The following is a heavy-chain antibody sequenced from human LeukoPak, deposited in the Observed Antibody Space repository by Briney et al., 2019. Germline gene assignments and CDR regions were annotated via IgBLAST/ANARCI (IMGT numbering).Heavy chain of an antibody. CDR2: IYNSGST. J-gene: IGHJ3*02. V-gene: IGHV4-30-4*01. CDR1: GGSITSGDYY. CDR3: AKTQTMMGAFDI. D-gene: IGHD3-22*01. Sequence: SETLSLTCTVSGGSITSGDYYWSWIRQPPGKDLEWIGYIYNSGSTYYNPSLKSRVTISVDTSKKQFSLKLSSVTAADTAVYYCAKTQTMMGAFDIWGQGTKVTVSS.